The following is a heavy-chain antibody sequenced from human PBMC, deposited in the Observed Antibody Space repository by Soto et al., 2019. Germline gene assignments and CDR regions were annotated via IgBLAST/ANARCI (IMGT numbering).Heavy chain of an antibody. CDR1: GFTFSSYG. CDR3: AKDPPGSGYFDY. J-gene: IGHJ4*02. CDR2: ISYDGSNK. D-gene: IGHD2-15*01. V-gene: IGHV3-30*18. Sequence: GGSLRLSCAASGFTFSSYGMHWVRQAPGKGLEWVAVISYDGSNKYYADSVKGRFTISRDNSKNTLYLQMNSLRAEDTAVYYCAKDPPGSGYFDYWGQGTLVTVSS.